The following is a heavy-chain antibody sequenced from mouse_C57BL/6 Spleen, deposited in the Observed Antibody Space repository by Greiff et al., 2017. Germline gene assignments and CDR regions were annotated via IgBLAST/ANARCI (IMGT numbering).Heavy chain of an antibody. CDR1: GYTFTDYN. D-gene: IGHD2-3*01. CDR2: INPNNGGP. J-gene: IGHJ4*01. CDR3: ARGHDGYYGGARDY. V-gene: IGHV1-18*01. Sequence: EVQRVASGPELVKPGASVKIPCKASGYTFTDYNMDWVKQSHGKSLEWIGDINPNNGGPIYNQKFKGKATLTVDKSSSTAYMELRSLTSEDTAVYYCARGHDGYYGGARDYRGQRTSGTVA.